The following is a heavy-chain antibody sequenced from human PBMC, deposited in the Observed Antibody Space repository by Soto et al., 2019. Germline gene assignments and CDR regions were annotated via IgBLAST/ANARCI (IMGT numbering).Heavy chain of an antibody. CDR2: IKQDGSEK. CDR3: AREGGGSTIGAFDI. CDR1: GFTVSSYW. V-gene: IGHV3-7*01. Sequence: GGSLRLSCAASGFTVSSYWMSWVRQAPGKGLEWAANIKQDGSEKYYVDSVKGRFTISRDNAKNSLYLQMNSLRAEDTAVYYCAREGGGSTIGAFDIWGQGTMVTVSS. J-gene: IGHJ3*02. D-gene: IGHD2-2*01.